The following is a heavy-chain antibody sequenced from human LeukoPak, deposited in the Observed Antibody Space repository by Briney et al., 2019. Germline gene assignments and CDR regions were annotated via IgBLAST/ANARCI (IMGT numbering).Heavy chain of an antibody. J-gene: IGHJ4*02. CDR2: IKQDGGET. CDR1: GFTFRNYW. D-gene: IGHD2-21*02. V-gene: IGHV3-7*01. Sequence: GGSLRLSCAASGFTFRNYWMSWVRQAPGKGLEWVANIKQDGGETFYVDSVKDRFTISRGNSKNSLYLQMHSLTAEDTAVYYCATTGVSVTSIPTAYWGQGTLVTVSS. CDR3: ATTGVSVTSIPTAY.